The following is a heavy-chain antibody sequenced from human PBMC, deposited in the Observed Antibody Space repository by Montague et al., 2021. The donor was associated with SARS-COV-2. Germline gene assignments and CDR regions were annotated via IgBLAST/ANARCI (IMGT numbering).Heavy chain of an antibody. Sequence: SETLSLTCTVSGGPISNWHWNWIRQAGGKGLEFIGRIYSSGNTNYSPSLKSRVTMSLDTSKNELSLRLTSMTAADTAVYFCATGDRDFDFWGRGTLVTVSS. J-gene: IGHJ4*02. CDR3: ATGDRDFDF. V-gene: IGHV4-4*07. CDR2: IYSSGNT. D-gene: IGHD2-21*01. CDR1: GGPISNWH.